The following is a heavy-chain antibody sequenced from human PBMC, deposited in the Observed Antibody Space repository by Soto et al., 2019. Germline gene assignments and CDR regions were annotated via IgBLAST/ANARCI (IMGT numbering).Heavy chain of an antibody. CDR2: INHSGST. J-gene: IGHJ6*02. CDR3: ARVPKAYYYSYGMDV. CDR1: GGSFSGYY. V-gene: IGHV4-34*01. Sequence: SETLSLTCAVYGGSFSGYYWSWIRQPPGKGLEWIGEINHSGSTNYNPSLKSRVTISVDTSKNQFSLKLRSVTAADTAVYYCARVPKAYYYSYGMDVWGQGTTVTVSS.